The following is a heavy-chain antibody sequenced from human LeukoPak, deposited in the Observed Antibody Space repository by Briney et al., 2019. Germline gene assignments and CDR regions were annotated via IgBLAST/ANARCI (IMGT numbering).Heavy chain of an antibody. J-gene: IGHJ4*02. CDR2: IYSTGST. CDR1: GGSISSYY. Sequence: PSETLSLTCTVSGGSISSYYWSWIRQPAGKGLEWIGRIYSTGSTNYNPSLKSRVTMSVDTSKNQLSLRLRSVTAADTAVYYCARQIASAGTAGLDFWGQGALVTVSS. D-gene: IGHD6-13*01. V-gene: IGHV4-4*07. CDR3: ARQIASAGTAGLDF.